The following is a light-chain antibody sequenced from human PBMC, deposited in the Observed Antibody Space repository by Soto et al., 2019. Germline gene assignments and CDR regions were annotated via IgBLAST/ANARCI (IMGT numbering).Light chain of an antibody. Sequence: QSVLTQPASVSGSPVQSITISCTGTSSDVGGYNYVSWYQQHPGKAPKLMIYAVSNRPSGVSNRFSGSKSGNTATLTISGLQAEDEAHPDCGSSTVSGTYLFGNETQGTV. CDR3: GSSTVSGTYL. CDR2: AVS. CDR1: SSDVGGYNY. V-gene: IGLV2-14*01. J-gene: IGLJ1*01.